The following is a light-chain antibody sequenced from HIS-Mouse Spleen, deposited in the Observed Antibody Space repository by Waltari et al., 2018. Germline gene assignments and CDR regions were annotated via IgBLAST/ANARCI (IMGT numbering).Light chain of an antibody. V-gene: IGKV1-5*03. CDR2: KAS. CDR1: QSISSW. J-gene: IGKJ4*01. CDR3: QQYNSYLT. Sequence: DIQMTQSPSTLSASVGDRVTITCRASQSISSWLGWYQQKPGKAPKLLIYKASSLESGVPSRFSGSGSGTEFTLTISSLQPDDFATYYCQQYNSYLTFGGGTKVEIK.